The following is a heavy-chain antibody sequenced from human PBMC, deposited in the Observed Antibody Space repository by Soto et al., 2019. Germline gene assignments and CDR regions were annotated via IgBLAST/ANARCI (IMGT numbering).Heavy chain of an antibody. CDR2: IHAGDGNT. D-gene: IGHD2-2*01. CDR1: GYIFMNYA. CDR3: ARAPRHTSDIVEVQEVKYEERFDT. J-gene: IGHJ5*02. V-gene: IGHV1-3*01. Sequence: QVHLVQTGAEVKKPGASVKFSCKSYGYIFMNYAIHWVRQAPGQGFDWMGWIHAGDGNTKYPQRLKGRVTITRDTSASTVYMELRGPTSEATAIYYGARAPRHTSDIVEVQEVKYEERFDTWGQGTLFPASS.